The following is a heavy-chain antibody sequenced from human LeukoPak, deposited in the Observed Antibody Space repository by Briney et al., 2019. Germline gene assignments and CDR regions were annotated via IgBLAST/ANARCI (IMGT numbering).Heavy chain of an antibody. CDR2: IWYDGSNK. CDR1: GFTFSSYG. J-gene: IGHJ3*02. Sequence: GGSLRLSCAASGFTFSSYGMHWVRQAPGKGLEWVAVIWYDGSNKYYADSVKGRFTISRDNSKNTLYLQMNSLRAADTAVYYCARVVSQWLVDAFDIWGQGTMVTVSS. V-gene: IGHV3-33*01. CDR3: ARVVSQWLVDAFDI. D-gene: IGHD6-19*01.